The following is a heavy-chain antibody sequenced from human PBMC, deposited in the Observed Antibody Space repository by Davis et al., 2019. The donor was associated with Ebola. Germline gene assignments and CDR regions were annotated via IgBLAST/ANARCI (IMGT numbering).Heavy chain of an antibody. CDR2: INPNSGVT. D-gene: IGHD3-10*01. Sequence: ASVKVSCKASGYTFTGYYLHWVRQAPRQGLEWMGRINPNSGVTNYARKFQGRVTMTRDTSISTAYMELSRVRSDDTAVYFCARLSFGEVGFDYWGQGTLVTVSS. CDR3: ARLSFGEVGFDY. V-gene: IGHV1-2*06. J-gene: IGHJ4*02. CDR1: GYTFTGYY.